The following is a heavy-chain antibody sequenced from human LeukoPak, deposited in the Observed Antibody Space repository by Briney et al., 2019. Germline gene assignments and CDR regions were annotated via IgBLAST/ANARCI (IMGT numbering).Heavy chain of an antibody. J-gene: IGHJ4*02. CDR1: GYTFTSYD. D-gene: IGHD3-10*01. CDR2: MNPNSGNT. CDR3: ARVYYYGSGSYYRYFDY. Sequence: ASVKVSCKASGYTFTSYDINWVRQATGQGLDWMGWMNPNSGNTGNAQKYQGRVTMTRNTSISTAYMELSSLRSEDTAVYYCARVYYYGSGSYYRYFDYWGQGTLVTVSS. V-gene: IGHV1-8*01.